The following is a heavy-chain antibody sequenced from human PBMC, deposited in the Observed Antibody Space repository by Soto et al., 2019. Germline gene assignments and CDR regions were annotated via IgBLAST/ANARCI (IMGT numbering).Heavy chain of an antibody. CDR3: ARGYYVWGSYRYYYYYGMDV. D-gene: IGHD3-16*02. CDR2: INHRGST. J-gene: IGHJ6*02. Sequence: SETLSLTCAVYGGSFSGYYWSWIRQPPGKGLEWIGEINHRGSTNYNPSHKSRVTIPLTPPKNQFSLKLSSVTAADTAVYYCARGYYVWGSYRYYYYYGMDVWGQGTTVTVSS. V-gene: IGHV4-34*01. CDR1: GGSFSGYY.